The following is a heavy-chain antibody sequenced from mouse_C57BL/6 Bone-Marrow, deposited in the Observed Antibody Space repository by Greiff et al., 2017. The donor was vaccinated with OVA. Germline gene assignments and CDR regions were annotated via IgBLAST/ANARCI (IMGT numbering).Heavy chain of an antibody. CDR1: GYTFTDYY. CDR2: IFPGSGST. Sequence: QVHVKQSGPELVKPGASVKISCKASGYTFTDYYINWVKQRPGQGLEWIGWIFPGSGSTYYNEKFKGKATLTVDKSSSTAYMLLSSLTSEDSAVYFCARSIYYGYDGGHVHFDYWGQGTTLTVSS. D-gene: IGHD2-2*01. J-gene: IGHJ2*01. V-gene: IGHV1-75*01. CDR3: ARSIYYGYDGGHVHFDY.